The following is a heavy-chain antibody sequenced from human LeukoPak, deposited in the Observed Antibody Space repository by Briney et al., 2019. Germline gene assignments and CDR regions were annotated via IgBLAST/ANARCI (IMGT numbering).Heavy chain of an antibody. CDR3: ARACTSGCSDLDY. V-gene: IGHV1-2*02. D-gene: IGHD6-19*01. CDR2: IHPYSGGT. Sequence: ASVKVSCKASGYTFTDYYMHWVRQAPGQGLEWMGWIHPYSGGTNYAQKFQGRVTMTRGTSISTAYMELSTLRSDDTAVYFCARACTSGCSDLDYWGQGTLVTVSS. CDR1: GYTFTDYY. J-gene: IGHJ4*02.